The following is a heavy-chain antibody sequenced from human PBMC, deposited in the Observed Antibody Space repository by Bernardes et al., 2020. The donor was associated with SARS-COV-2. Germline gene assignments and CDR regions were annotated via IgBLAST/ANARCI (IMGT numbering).Heavy chain of an antibody. CDR1: GFNFSGSA. CDR2: IRSKPKGYAT. Sequence: GGSLRLSCAASGFNFSGSAIQWVRQPSGKGLEWIGRIRSKPKGYATTYAASLKGRFVISRDDSRNTAYLQIHSLKIEDTAVYYCTGDYLYWDQGTLASVSS. V-gene: IGHV3-73*01. J-gene: IGHJ4*02. D-gene: IGHD4-17*01. CDR3: TGDYLY.